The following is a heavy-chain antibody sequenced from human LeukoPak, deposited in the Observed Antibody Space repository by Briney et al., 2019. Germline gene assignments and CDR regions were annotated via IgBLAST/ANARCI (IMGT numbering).Heavy chain of an antibody. D-gene: IGHD6-13*01. CDR1: GFTFRRHA. CDR3: AREGSIAAAAAPYFDY. CDR2: IYSGGST. V-gene: IGHV3-66*02. J-gene: IGHJ4*02. Sequence: GGSLRLSCAAFGFTFRRHAMSWVRQAPGKGLEWVSVIYSGGSTYYADSVKGRFTISRDNSKNTLYLQMNSLRAEDTAVYYCAREGSIAAAAAPYFDYWGQGTLVTVSS.